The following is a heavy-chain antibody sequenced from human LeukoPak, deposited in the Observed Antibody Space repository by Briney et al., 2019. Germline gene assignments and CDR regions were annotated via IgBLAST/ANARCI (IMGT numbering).Heavy chain of an antibody. CDR2: IYYSGST. J-gene: IGHJ4*02. CDR1: AGSISSNSYY. D-gene: IGHD3-10*01. CDR3: ARTRYYYNSRSYGAPYYFDY. V-gene: IGHV4-39*01. Sequence: SETLSLTCAVSAGSISSNSYYWGWIRQPPGKGLEWIGSIYYSGSTYYNPSLKSRVTISVDTSKNQFSLKLSSVTAADTAVYYCARTRYYYNSRSYGAPYYFDYWGQGTLVTVSS.